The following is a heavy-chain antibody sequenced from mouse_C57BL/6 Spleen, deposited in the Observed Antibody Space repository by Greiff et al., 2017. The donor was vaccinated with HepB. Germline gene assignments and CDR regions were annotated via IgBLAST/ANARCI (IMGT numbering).Heavy chain of an antibody. CDR3: ARRTAQGYYFDY. J-gene: IGHJ2*01. D-gene: IGHD3-2*02. CDR2: IYPGNGDT. CDR1: GYTFTSYN. Sequence: QVQLQQSGAELVRPGASVKMSCKASGYTFTSYNMHWVKQTPRQGLEWIGAIYPGNGDTSYNQKFKGKATLTVDKSSRTAYMQLSSLTSEDSSVYFSARRTAQGYYFDYWGQGTTLTVSS. V-gene: IGHV1-12*01.